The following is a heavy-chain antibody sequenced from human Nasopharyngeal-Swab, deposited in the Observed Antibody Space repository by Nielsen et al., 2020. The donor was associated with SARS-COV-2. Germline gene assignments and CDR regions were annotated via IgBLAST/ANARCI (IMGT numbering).Heavy chain of an antibody. CDR2: ISSSSSYI. Sequence: GESLKISCAASGFTFSSYSMNWVRQAPGKGLEWVSSISSSSSYIYYADSMKGRFTISRDNAKNSLYLQMNSLRAEDTAVYYCASIGFLEWLSHAFDIWGQGTMVTVSS. D-gene: IGHD3-3*02. J-gene: IGHJ3*02. V-gene: IGHV3-21*01. CDR3: ASIGFLEWLSHAFDI. CDR1: GFTFSSYS.